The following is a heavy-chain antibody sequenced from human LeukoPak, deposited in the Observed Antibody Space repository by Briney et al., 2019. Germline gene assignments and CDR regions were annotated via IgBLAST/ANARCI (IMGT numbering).Heavy chain of an antibody. D-gene: IGHD3-10*01. CDR3: ARGGGSGRGNWFDP. J-gene: IGHJ5*02. CDR2: IHNSGRT. Sequence: SETLSLTCSVSGGSVSSYYWSWIRQSPGKGLEWIGYIHNSGRTNYNPSLKSRVTGFVDTSKSQVSLRLSSVTAADTAVYYCARGGGSGRGNWFDPWGQGSLVIVSS. V-gene: IGHV4-4*08. CDR1: GGSVSSYY.